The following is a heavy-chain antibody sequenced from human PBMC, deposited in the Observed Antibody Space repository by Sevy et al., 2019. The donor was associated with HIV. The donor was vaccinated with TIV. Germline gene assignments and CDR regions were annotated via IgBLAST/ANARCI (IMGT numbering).Heavy chain of an antibody. J-gene: IGHJ4*02. CDR2: ISSDGSNT. CDR1: GFTFSTYG. Sequence: GGSLRLSCAASGFTFSTYGMHWVRQAPGKGLEWVAVISSDGSNTYYADSVKGRFTISRDTSKNTLYLQMNSLRTEDTAVYYCAREASTCWPFDFWGQGTLVTVSS. CDR3: AREASTCWPFDF. D-gene: IGHD6-19*01. V-gene: IGHV3-30*03.